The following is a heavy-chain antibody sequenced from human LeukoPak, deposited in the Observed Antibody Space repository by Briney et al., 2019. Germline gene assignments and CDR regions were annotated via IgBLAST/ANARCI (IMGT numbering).Heavy chain of an antibody. CDR2: LSYTGKT. CDR3: SEGYFEPFDH. CDR1: GVSVSTSH. Sequence: SETLSLTCNVSGVSVSTSHWNWIRQRPGRGLEWIGCLSYTGKTDYNPSLKSRVSISLGSSNNHFSLKLTSVTAADTAVYYCSEGYFEPFDHWGQGILVTVSS. D-gene: IGHD2/OR15-2a*01. V-gene: IGHV4-59*02. J-gene: IGHJ4*02.